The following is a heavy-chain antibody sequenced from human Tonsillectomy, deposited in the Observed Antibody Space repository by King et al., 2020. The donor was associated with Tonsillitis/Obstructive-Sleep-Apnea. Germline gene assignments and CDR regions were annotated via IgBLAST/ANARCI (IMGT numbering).Heavy chain of an antibody. CDR2: INTNTGNP. CDR1: GYTFTSFG. J-gene: IGHJ6*03. D-gene: IGHD2-15*01. CDR3: ARDSKDLDYYYYYMDV. Sequence: QLVQSGSELRKPGASVKVSCKASGYTFTSFGMNWVRQAPGQGLEWLGWINTNTGNPMYAQGFTRRFVFSLDTSVRTAYMQISSLKVEDTAGYYCARDSKDLDYYYYYMDVWGKGTTVTVSS. V-gene: IGHV7-4-1*02.